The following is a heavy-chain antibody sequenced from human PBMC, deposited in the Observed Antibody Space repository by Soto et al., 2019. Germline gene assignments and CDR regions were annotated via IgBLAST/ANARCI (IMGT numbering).Heavy chain of an antibody. V-gene: IGHV1-18*01. Sequence: QVQLVQSGAEVKKPGASVKVSCKASGYTFTSYGIIWVRQAPGQGLEWMGWIRAYNGNTNYAQKLQGRGTMTTDTSTSTAYMELRSLRSDDTAVYYCAREWGRWFGELPNWFDPWGQGTLVTVSS. J-gene: IGHJ5*02. D-gene: IGHD3-10*01. CDR1: GYTFTSYG. CDR3: AREWGRWFGELPNWFDP. CDR2: IRAYNGNT.